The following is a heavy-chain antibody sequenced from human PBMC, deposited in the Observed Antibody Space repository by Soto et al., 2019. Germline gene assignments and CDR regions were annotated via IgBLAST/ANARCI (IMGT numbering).Heavy chain of an antibody. J-gene: IGHJ1*01. V-gene: IGHV3-23*01. D-gene: IGHD3-16*01. CDR1: GFTFSSYA. CDR3: VKYTVTEDLGES. CDR2: VSRAGTYT. Sequence: EVQLLESGGDVVRPGGSLRLSCAASGFTFSSYAMGWVRQATGKGLEWVAGVSRAGTYTFYADSVRGRFSISRDNSRDTVDLYMNALRVDDTAVYFCVKYTVTEDLGESWGQGTLVSFSS.